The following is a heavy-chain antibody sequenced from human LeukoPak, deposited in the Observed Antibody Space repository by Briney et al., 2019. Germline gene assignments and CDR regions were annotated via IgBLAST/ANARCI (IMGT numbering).Heavy chain of an antibody. Sequence: GASVKVSCKASGYTFTRYDINWVRQATGQGLEWMGWMNPNSGNTGYAQKFQGRVTMTRNTSISTAYMELSSLRSEDTAVYYCATGENYDYVWGSPAGDYWGQGTLVTVSS. D-gene: IGHD3-16*01. J-gene: IGHJ4*02. CDR3: ATGENYDYVWGSPAGDY. V-gene: IGHV1-8*01. CDR1: GYTFTRYD. CDR2: MNPNSGNT.